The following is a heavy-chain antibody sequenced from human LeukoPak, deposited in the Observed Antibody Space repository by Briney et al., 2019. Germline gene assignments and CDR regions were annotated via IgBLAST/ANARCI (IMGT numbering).Heavy chain of an antibody. CDR3: ARAPREYSSSPYYYYYMDV. Sequence: SETLSLTCTVSGYSISSGYYWGWIRQPPGKGLEWIGSIYHSGSTYYNPSLKSRVTISVDTSKNQFSLKLSSVTAADTAVYYCARAPREYSSSPYYYYYMDVWGKGTTVTVSS. D-gene: IGHD6-6*01. CDR2: IYHSGST. V-gene: IGHV4-38-2*02. J-gene: IGHJ6*03. CDR1: GYSISSGYY.